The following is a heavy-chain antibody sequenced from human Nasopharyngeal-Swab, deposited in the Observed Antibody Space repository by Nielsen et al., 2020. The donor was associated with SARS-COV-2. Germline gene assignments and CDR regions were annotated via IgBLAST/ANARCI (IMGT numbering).Heavy chain of an antibody. J-gene: IGHJ6*03. CDR2: IYPGDSDT. V-gene: IGHV5-51*01. D-gene: IGHD4-23*01. Sequence: GESLKISCKGSGYNFTTYWTGWVRQMPGKGLEWMGIIYPGDSDTRYSPSFQGQVTISADKSISTAYLQWSSLKASDTAMYYCARRGYGGSGSYYFYYYMDVWGKGTTVTVSS. CDR3: ARRGYGGSGSYYFYYYMDV. CDR1: GYNFTTYW.